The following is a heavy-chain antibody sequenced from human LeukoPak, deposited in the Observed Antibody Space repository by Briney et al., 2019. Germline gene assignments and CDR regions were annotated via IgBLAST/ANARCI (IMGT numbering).Heavy chain of an antibody. CDR2: IYYSGNT. CDR1: GGSISNDNYY. D-gene: IGHD6-19*01. V-gene: IGHV4-39*01. CDR3: ARHTVSGWSRPSSHFDY. Sequence: SETLSLTCTVSGGSISNDNYYWGWIRQPPGKGPEWIGSIYYSGNTYYNPSLKSRVTISVDTSKNQFSLKLSSVAAADTAVYYCARHTVSGWSRPSSHFDYWGQGTLVTVSS. J-gene: IGHJ4*02.